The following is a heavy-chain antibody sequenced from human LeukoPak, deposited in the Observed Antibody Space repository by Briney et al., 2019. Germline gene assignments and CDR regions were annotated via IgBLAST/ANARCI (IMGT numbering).Heavy chain of an antibody. D-gene: IGHD2-15*01. CDR1: GFTFSSYS. V-gene: IGHV3-21*01. Sequence: GGSLRLSCAASGFTFSSYSMNWVRQAPGRGLEWVSSISSSSNYTYYVDSVKGRFTISRDNAKNSLFLQMNSLRAEDTAVYFCARSKPWGYCSGGSCYPTYYYYYYMDVWGKGTTVTVSS. CDR3: ARSKPWGYCSGGSCYPTYYYYYYMDV. J-gene: IGHJ6*03. CDR2: ISSSSNYT.